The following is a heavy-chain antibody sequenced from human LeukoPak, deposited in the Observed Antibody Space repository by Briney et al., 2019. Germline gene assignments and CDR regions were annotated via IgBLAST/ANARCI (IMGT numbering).Heavy chain of an antibody. J-gene: IGHJ4*02. CDR1: GFTFNTYE. D-gene: IGHD1-7*01. V-gene: IGHV3-48*03. CDR3: ARGGWNYVFNY. CDR2: IPSSGSTI. Sequence: HPGGSLRLSCAASGFTFNTYEMNWVRQAPGKGLEWLAHIPSSGSTIYYADYVKGRFTISRDNAKNSLYLQMNSLRAEDTAVYYCARGGWNYVFNYWGQGPLVTVSS.